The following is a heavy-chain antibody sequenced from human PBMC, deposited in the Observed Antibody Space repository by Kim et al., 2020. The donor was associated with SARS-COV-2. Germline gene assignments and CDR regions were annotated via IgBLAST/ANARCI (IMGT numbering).Heavy chain of an antibody. D-gene: IGHD5-18*01. Sequence: GGSLRLSCAASGFTFSSYAMHWVRQAPGKGLEWVAVISYDGSNKYYADSVKGRFTISRDNSKNTLYLQMNSLRAEDTAVYYCARDPWDTAMALFDYWGQGTLVTVSS. J-gene: IGHJ4*02. V-gene: IGHV3-30-3*01. CDR3: ARDPWDTAMALFDY. CDR1: GFTFSSYA. CDR2: ISYDGSNK.